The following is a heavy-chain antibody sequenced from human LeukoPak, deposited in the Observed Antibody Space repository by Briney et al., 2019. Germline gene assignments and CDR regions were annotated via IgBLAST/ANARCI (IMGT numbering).Heavy chain of an antibody. CDR2: INPSGGST. V-gene: IGHV1-46*01. Sequence: ASVKVSCKASGYTFTGYYMHWVRQDPGQGLEWMGWINPSGGSTSYAQKFQGRVTMTRDMSTSTVYMELSSLRSEDTAVYYCAREWVVGATIDYWGQGTLVTVSS. D-gene: IGHD1-26*01. J-gene: IGHJ4*02. CDR3: AREWVVGATIDY. CDR1: GYTFTGYY.